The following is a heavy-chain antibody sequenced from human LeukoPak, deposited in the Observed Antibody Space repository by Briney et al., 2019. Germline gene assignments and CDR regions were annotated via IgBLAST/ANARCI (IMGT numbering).Heavy chain of an antibody. D-gene: IGHD3-10*01. CDR3: ARDQSGWFDP. CDR1: GGSFSGYY. J-gene: IGHJ5*02. CDR2: INHSGST. V-gene: IGHV4-34*01. Sequence: SETLSLTCAVYGGSFSGYYWSWIRQPPGKGLEWIGEINHSGSTNYNPSLKSRVTISVDTSKNQFSLKLSSVTAADTAVYYCARDQSGWFDPWGQGTLVTVSS.